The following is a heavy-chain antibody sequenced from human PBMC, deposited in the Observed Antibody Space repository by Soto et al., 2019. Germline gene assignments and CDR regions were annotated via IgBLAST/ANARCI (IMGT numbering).Heavy chain of an antibody. Sequence: SESLSLTWTVSGSSISSYYLSWIRQPAGKGLEWIGRIYTIGSTNYTPSLKSRVTTSVDTSKNQFSLKLSSVTAADTAVYYSARARPYFYDSCFNIFATWG. J-gene: IGHJ3*02. V-gene: IGHV4-4*07. CDR2: IYTIGST. CDR3: ARARPYFYDSCFNIFAT. D-gene: IGHD3-22*01. CDR1: GSSISSYY.